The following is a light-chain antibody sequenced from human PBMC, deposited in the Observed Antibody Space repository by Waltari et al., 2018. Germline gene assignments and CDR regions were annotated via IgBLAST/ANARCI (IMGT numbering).Light chain of an antibody. J-gene: IGLJ2*01. CDR2: QDN. Sequence: SYEVTQPPSVSVSPGQTATISCSGDNLGGKSVCWFQHKPGQAPVLIIYQDNKRPSGIPGRFSASNSGNTATLTISGAQAVDEADYYCQSWDSDLTFGGGTKLTVL. CDR1: NLGGKS. CDR3: QSWDSDLT. V-gene: IGLV3-1*01.